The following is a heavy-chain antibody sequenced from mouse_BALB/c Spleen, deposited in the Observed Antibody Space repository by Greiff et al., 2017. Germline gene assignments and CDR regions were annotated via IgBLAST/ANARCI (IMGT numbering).Heavy chain of an antibody. D-gene: IGHD2-14*01. CDR3: ARYRYNAMDY. V-gene: IGHV1-4*02. CDR1: GYTFTSYT. Sequence: VQLQQSAAELARPGASVKMSCKASGYTFTSYTMHWVKQRPGQGLEWIGYINPSSGYTEYNQKFKDKTTLTADKSSSTAYMQLSSLTSEDSAVYYCARYRYNAMDYGGQGTSVTVSS. J-gene: IGHJ4*01. CDR2: INPSSGYT.